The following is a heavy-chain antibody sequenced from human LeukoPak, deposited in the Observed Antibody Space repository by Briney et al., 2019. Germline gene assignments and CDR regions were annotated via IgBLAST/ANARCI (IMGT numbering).Heavy chain of an antibody. CDR1: GFTFSSYW. Sequence: GGSLRLSCAASGFTFSSYWMSWVRQAPGKGLEWVANIKQDGSEKYYVDSVKGRFTISRDNAKNSLYLQMNSLRAEDTAVYYCARGGYDSSGYYYVEALDYWGQGTLVTVSS. D-gene: IGHD3-22*01. J-gene: IGHJ4*02. CDR3: ARGGYDSSGYYYVEALDY. CDR2: IKQDGSEK. V-gene: IGHV3-7*03.